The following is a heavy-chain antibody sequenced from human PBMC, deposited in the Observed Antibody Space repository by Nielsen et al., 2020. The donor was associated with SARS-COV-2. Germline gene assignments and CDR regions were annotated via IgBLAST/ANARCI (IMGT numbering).Heavy chain of an antibody. Sequence: SETLSLTCAVSGGSISSSNWWSWVRQPPGKGLEWIGEIYHSGSTNYNPSLKSRVTISVDKSKNQFSLKLSSVTAADTAVYYCAREVDAAHNWFDPWGQGTLVTVSS. CDR3: AREVDAAHNWFDP. J-gene: IGHJ5*02. CDR1: GGSISSSNW. V-gene: IGHV4-4*02. D-gene: IGHD2-15*01. CDR2: IYHSGST.